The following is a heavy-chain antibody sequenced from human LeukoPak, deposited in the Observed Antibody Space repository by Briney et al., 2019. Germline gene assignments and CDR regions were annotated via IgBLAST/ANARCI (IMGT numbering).Heavy chain of an antibody. CDR3: ATSIADTAGIDY. V-gene: IGHV1-69*13. D-gene: IGHD6-6*01. CDR1: GYTFTGYY. CDR2: IIPIFGTA. J-gene: IGHJ4*02. Sequence: SVKVSCKASGYTFTGYYMHWVRQAPGQGLEWMGGIIPIFGTANYAQKFQGRVTITADESTSTAYMELSSLRSEDTAVYYCATSIADTAGIDYWGQGTLVTVSS.